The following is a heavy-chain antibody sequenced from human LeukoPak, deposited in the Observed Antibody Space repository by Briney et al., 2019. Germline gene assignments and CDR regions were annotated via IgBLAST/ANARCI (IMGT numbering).Heavy chain of an antibody. D-gene: IGHD6-19*01. J-gene: IGHJ4*02. CDR1: GYTFPSYA. CDR3: ASAPYSSGRFDY. V-gene: IGHV1-3*03. Sequence: GASVKVSCKASGYTFPSYAMHWVRQAPGQRLEWMGWINAGNGNTKYSQEFQGRVTITRDTSASTAYMELSSLRSEDMAVYFCASAPYSSGRFDYWGQGTLVTVSS. CDR2: INAGNGNT.